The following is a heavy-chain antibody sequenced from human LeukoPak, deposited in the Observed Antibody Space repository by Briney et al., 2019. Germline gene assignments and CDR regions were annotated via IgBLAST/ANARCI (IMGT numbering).Heavy chain of an antibody. CDR1: GFTFSSYS. V-gene: IGHV3-21*01. CDR3: ARGLRRFGELLY. Sequence: GGSLRLSCAASGFTFSSYSMNWVRQAPGKGLEWVSSISSSSSYIYYADSVKGRFTISRDNAKNSLYLQMNSLRAEDTAVYYCARGLRRFGELLYWGQGTLVTVSS. J-gene: IGHJ4*02. CDR2: ISSSSSYI. D-gene: IGHD3-10*01.